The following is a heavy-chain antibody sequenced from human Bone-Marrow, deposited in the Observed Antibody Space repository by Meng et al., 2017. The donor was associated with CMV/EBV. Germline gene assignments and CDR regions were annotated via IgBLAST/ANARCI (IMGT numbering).Heavy chain of an antibody. V-gene: IGHV3-7*01. D-gene: IGHD1-26*01. CDR2: IKQDGSEK. CDR1: GFTFSNAW. CDR3: ASYYRNYYYYGMDV. J-gene: IGHJ6*02. Sequence: GESLKISCAASGFTFSNAWMSWVRQAPGKGLEWVANIKQDGSEKYYVDSVKGRFTISRDNAKNSLYLQMNSLRAEDTAVYYCASYYRNYYYYGMDVWGQGTTVTVSS.